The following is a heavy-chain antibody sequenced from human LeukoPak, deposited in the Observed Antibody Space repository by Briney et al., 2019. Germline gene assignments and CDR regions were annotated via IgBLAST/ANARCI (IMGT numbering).Heavy chain of an antibody. V-gene: IGHV3-11*04. CDR2: ISSSGSTI. CDR3: ARAPLRYCNGGSCYIDAFDI. CDR1: GFTFSDYY. Sequence: GGSLRLSCAASGFTFSDYYMSWIRQAPGKGLEWVSYISSSGSTIYYADSVKGRFTISRDNAKNSLYLQMNSLRAEDTAVYYCARAPLRYCNGGSCYIDAFDIWGQGTMVTVSS. D-gene: IGHD2-15*01. J-gene: IGHJ3*02.